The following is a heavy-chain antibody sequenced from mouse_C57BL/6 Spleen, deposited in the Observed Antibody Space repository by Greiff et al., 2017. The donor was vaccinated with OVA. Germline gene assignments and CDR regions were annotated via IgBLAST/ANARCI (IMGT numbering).Heavy chain of an antibody. CDR1: GYAFSSSW. Sequence: VKLQESGPELVKPGASVKISCKASGYAFSSSWMNWVKQRPGKGLEWIGRIYPGDGDTNYNGKFKGKATLTADKSSSTAYMQLSSLTSEDSAVYFCAGLYGSSGGYFDYWGQGTTLTVSS. CDR3: AGLYGSSGGYFDY. D-gene: IGHD1-1*01. J-gene: IGHJ2*01. CDR2: IYPGDGDT. V-gene: IGHV1-82*01.